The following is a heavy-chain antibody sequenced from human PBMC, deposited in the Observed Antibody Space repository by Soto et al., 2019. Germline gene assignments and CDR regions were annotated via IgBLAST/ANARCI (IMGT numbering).Heavy chain of an antibody. Sequence: SVKVSCKASGGTFSSYAISWVRQARGQGLEWMGGIIPIFGTANYAQKFQGRVTITADESTSTAYMELSSLRSEDTAVYYCARDQGTVVKGWYFDLWGRGTLVTVS. CDR1: GGTFSSYA. D-gene: IGHD2-15*01. J-gene: IGHJ2*01. CDR3: ARDQGTVVKGWYFDL. CDR2: IIPIFGTA. V-gene: IGHV1-69*13.